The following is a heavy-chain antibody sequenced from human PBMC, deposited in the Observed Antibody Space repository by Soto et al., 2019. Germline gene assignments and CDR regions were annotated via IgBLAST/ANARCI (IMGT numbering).Heavy chain of an antibody. Sequence: PGESLKISCKGSGYIFSDYWITRVRQMPGKGLEWMGRIDPGDSNIDYSPSFQGHVTMSTDMSISTAYLQWSSLKASDTAMYYCARLVSSGYYYNYWGQGTLVTVSS. CDR3: ARLVSSGYYYNY. V-gene: IGHV5-10-1*01. J-gene: IGHJ4*02. D-gene: IGHD3-22*01. CDR1: GYIFSDYW. CDR2: IDPGDSNI.